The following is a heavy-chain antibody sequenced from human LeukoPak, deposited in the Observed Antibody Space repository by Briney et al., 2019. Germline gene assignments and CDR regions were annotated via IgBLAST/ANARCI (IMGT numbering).Heavy chain of an antibody. CDR3: VKGASIVVVPAAFDY. CDR2: ISGSGGST. CDR1: GFTFSSYA. J-gene: IGHJ4*02. Sequence: GGSLRLSCAASGFTFSSYAMSWVRQAPGKGLEWVSAISGSGGSTYYADSVKGRFTISRDNSENTLYLQMNSLRADDTAVYFCVKGASIVVVPAAFDYWGQGTLVTVSS. V-gene: IGHV3-23*01. D-gene: IGHD2-2*01.